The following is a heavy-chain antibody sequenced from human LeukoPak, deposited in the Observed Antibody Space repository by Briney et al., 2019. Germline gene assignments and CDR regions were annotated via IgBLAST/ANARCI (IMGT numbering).Heavy chain of an antibody. V-gene: IGHV4-59*01. CDR1: GGSISSYY. D-gene: IGHD2-2*01. J-gene: IGHJ4*02. Sequence: SETLSLTXTVSGGSISSYYWSWIRQPPGKGLEWIGYIYYSGSTNYNPSLKSRVTISVDTSKNQFSLKLSSVTAADTAVYYCARGGVVPGLDYWGQGTLITVSS. CDR2: IYYSGST. CDR3: ARGGVVPGLDY.